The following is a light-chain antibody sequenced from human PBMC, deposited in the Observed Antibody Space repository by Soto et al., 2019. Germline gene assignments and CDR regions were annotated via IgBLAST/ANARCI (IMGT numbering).Light chain of an antibody. CDR1: SSDVGGYKY. V-gene: IGLV2-8*01. CDR2: EAT. CDR3: SSYADSNNLL. Sequence: QSVLTQPPSASGSPGQSVTISCTGTSSDVGGYKYVSWYQQHPGKAPKLLIYEATQRPSGVPDRFSGSKSGNTASLTVSGLQAEDEADYYCSSYADSNNLLFGGGTKFTVL. J-gene: IGLJ3*02.